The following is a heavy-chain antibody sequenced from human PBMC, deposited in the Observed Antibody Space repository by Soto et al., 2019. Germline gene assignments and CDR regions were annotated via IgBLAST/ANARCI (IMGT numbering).Heavy chain of an antibody. CDR1: GFTFSSYG. D-gene: IGHD3-22*01. CDR3: AKGDYYDSSGYSDY. CDR2: ISYDGSNK. V-gene: IGHV3-30*18. J-gene: IGHJ4*02. Sequence: PGGSLRLSCAASGFTFSSYGMHWVRQAPGKGLEWVAVISYDGSNKYYADSVKGRFTISRDNSKNTLYLQMNSLRAEDTAVYYCAKGDYYDSSGYSDYWGQGTLVTVSS.